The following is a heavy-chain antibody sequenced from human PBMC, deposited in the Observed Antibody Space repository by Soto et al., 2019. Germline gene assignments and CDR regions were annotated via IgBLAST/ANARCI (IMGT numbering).Heavy chain of an antibody. D-gene: IGHD2-21*02. CDR1: GFTFSNAW. Sequence: GGSLRLSCAASGFTFSNAWMSWVRQAPGKGLEWVGRIKSKTDGGTTDYSTPVKGRFTISRDDSKNTLYLQMNSLKTEDTAVYYCTTDLGAYCGGDCYSWFDPWGQGTLVTVSS. V-gene: IGHV3-15*01. CDR3: TTDLGAYCGGDCYSWFDP. J-gene: IGHJ5*02. CDR2: IKSKTDGGTT.